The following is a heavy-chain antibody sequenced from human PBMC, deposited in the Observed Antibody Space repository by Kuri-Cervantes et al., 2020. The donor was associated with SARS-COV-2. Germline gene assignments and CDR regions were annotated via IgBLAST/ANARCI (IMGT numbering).Heavy chain of an antibody. CDR1: GGTFSSYA. CDR2: IIPIFGTA. D-gene: IGHD3-10*01. J-gene: IGHJ1*01. V-gene: IGHV1-69*05. Sequence: SVKVSCKASGGTFSSYAISWVRQAPGQGLEWMGGIIPIFGTANYAQKFQGRVTITTDESTSTAYMELSSLRSEDTAVYYYARDGSKGKYFQHWGQGTLVTVSS. CDR3: ARDGSKGKYFQH.